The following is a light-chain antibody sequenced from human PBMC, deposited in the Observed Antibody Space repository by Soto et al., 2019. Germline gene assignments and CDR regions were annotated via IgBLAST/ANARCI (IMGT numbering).Light chain of an antibody. Sequence: QLVLTQSPSASASLGSSVKLTCTLSSGHISYAIAWHQQQPEKGPRYLMKLNSDGSHSKGDGIPDRFSGSSSGAERYLTISSLQSEDEADYDCQTWGTEIPPVVFGGGTTLTVL. CDR3: QTWGTEIPPVV. J-gene: IGLJ2*01. CDR2: LNSDGSH. V-gene: IGLV4-69*01. CDR1: SGHISYA.